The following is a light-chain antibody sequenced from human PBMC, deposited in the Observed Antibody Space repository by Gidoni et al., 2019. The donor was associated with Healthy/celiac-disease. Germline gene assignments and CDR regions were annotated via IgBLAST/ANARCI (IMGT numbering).Light chain of an antibody. CDR1: QGISSA. V-gene: IGKV1-13*02. CDR3: QQFNSYPLT. J-gene: IGKJ5*01. Sequence: AKQLTTYPSSLSASVGDRVTITCRASQGISSALAWYQQKPGKAPKLLLYDASSLESGVPSRFCGSGSGTDFTLTISSLQPEDFATDYCQQFNSYPLTFGQGTRLEIK. CDR2: DAS.